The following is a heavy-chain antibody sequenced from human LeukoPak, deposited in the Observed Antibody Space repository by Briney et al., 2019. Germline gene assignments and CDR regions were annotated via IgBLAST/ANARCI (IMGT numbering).Heavy chain of an antibody. Sequence: ASVKVSCKASGYTFTGYYMHWVRQAPGQGLEWMGWMNPNSGNTGYAQKFQGRVTMTRNTSISTAYMELSSLRSEDTAVYYCARGGYYYGSGSYSDFDYWGQGTLVTVSS. J-gene: IGHJ4*02. D-gene: IGHD3-10*01. CDR3: ARGGYYYGSGSYSDFDY. CDR2: MNPNSGNT. CDR1: GYTFTGYY. V-gene: IGHV1-8*02.